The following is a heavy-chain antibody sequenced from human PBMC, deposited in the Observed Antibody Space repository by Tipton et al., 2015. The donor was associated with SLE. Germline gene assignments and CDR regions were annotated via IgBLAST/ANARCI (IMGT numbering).Heavy chain of an antibody. D-gene: IGHD2-2*02. Sequence: QSGAEVKKPGASVKVYCKASGYTFTSYGISWVRQAPGQGLEWMGWISAYNGNTNYAQKLQGRVTMTTDTSTSTAYMELRSMRSDDTAVYYCAGGGYCSSTSCYTLGALGYWGQGTLVTVSS. CDR3: AGGGYCSSTSCYTLGALGY. CDR2: ISAYNGNT. J-gene: IGHJ4*02. V-gene: IGHV1-18*01. CDR1: GYTFTSYG.